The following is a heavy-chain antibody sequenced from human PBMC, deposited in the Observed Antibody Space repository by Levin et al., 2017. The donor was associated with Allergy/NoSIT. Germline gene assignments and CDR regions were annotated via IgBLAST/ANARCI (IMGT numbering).Heavy chain of an antibody. CDR3: ARPPTDY. Sequence: SQTLSLTCAVYGGSFSGYYWSWIRQPPGKGLEWIGEINHSGSTNYNPSLKSRVTISVDTSKNQFSLKLSSVTAADTAVYYCARPPTDYWGQGTLVTVSS. CDR2: INHSGST. V-gene: IGHV4-34*01. CDR1: GGSFSGYY. J-gene: IGHJ4*02.